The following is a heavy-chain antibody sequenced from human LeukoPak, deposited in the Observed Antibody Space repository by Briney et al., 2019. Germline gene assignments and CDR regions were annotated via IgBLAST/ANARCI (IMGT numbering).Heavy chain of an antibody. CDR3: ARGGALDI. CDR2: ISNGGNT. V-gene: IGHV3-53*01. J-gene: IGHJ3*02. D-gene: IGHD4/OR15-4a*01. CDR1: GFTVSDNY. Sequence: PGGSLRLSCAASGFTVSDNYMIWVRQAPGKGLEWVSLISNGGNTYYEDSVKGRFTISRDISQNMLYLQMNSLRAEDTAVYYCARGGALDIWGQGTMVIVS.